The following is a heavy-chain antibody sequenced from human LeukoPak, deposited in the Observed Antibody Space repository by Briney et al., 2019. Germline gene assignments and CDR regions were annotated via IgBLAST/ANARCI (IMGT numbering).Heavy chain of an antibody. CDR1: GFTFSSYA. J-gene: IGHJ4*02. Sequence: RSLRLSCAASGFTFSSYAMHWVRQAPGKGLEWVAVISYDGSNKYYADSVKGRFTISRDNSKNTLYLQMNSLRAEDTAVYYCARDREPAAGIDYWGQGTLVTVSS. D-gene: IGHD6-13*01. CDR2: ISYDGSNK. V-gene: IGHV3-30-3*01. CDR3: ARDREPAAGIDY.